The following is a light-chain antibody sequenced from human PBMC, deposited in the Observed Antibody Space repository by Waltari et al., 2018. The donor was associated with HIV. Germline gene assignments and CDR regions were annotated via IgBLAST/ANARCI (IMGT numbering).Light chain of an antibody. CDR1: SGYSTYK. CDR3: GADHGSGSNFVWV. Sequence: QPVLTQPPSASASLGASVTLTCTPSSGYSTYKVAWYQQGPGQGPRFVMRGGPGGIVGSKGDGIPDRFSVLGSGLNRYLTIKNIQEEDESDYHCGADHGSGSNFVWVFGGGTKLTVL. V-gene: IGLV9-49*01. J-gene: IGLJ3*02. CDR2: GGPGGIVG.